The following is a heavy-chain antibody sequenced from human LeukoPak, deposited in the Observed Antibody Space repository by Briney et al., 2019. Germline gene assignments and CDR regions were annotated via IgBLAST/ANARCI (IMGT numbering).Heavy chain of an antibody. CDR2: IYYSGST. D-gene: IGHD4-17*01. V-gene: IGHV4-39*01. J-gene: IGHJ4*02. Sequence: SETLSLTCTVSGGSISSSSYYWGWIRQPPGKGLEWIGSIYYSGSTYYSPSLKSRVTMSVDTSKNQFSLKLSSVSAADTAVYYCARTTAYEAGFDYWGQGTLVTVSS. CDR3: ARTTAYEAGFDY. CDR1: GGSISSSSYY.